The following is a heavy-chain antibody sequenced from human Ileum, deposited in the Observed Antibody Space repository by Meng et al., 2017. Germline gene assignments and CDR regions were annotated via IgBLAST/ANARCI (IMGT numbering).Heavy chain of an antibody. Sequence: QKRLREAGPGLVKPSQPLSLTWAVSGDGLASNSAAWTWIRQSPSRGLEWLGRTYYRSKWFNEYAVSVKSRITINPDTSENQFSLQLNSVTPEAAAVYYCARGGGSYYHFDYWGKGTLVTVSS. V-gene: IGHV6-1*01. CDR1: GDGLASNSAA. J-gene: IGHJ4*02. CDR3: ARGGGSYYHFDY. CDR2: TYYRSKWFN. D-gene: IGHD1-26*01.